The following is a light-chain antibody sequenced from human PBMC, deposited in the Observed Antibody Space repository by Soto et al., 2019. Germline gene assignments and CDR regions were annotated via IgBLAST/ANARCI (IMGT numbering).Light chain of an antibody. V-gene: IGKV1-6*01. J-gene: IGKJ4*01. Sequence: AIQMTQSPSSLAASVGDRVTITCRASQAIRNDLGWYQQKPGKAPKLLIYPASSLQSGVSSRFSGSGSGTDFTLTITSLQPEDFATYYCLQDYNCPLTFGGGTKVEIK. CDR2: PAS. CDR1: QAIRND. CDR3: LQDYNCPLT.